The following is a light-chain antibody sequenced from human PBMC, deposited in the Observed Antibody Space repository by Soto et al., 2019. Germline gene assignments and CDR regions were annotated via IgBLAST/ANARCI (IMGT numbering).Light chain of an antibody. CDR1: QSFRGL. CDR3: QQRHMWPIT. CDR2: DAY. J-gene: IGKJ5*01. V-gene: IGKV3-11*01. Sequence: VLTQSPVTLSFSAGERATLSFRASQSFRGLLAWYQQKPGQAPRLLIYDAYNRATGIPPRFSGSGSGTDFTLTISSLEPEDSAVYYCQQRHMWPITFGQGTRLAI.